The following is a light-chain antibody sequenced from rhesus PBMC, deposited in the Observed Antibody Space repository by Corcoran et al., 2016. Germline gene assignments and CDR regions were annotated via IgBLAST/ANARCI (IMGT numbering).Light chain of an antibody. CDR3: QQYNDLVT. V-gene: IGKV3-40*03. CDR2: SAY. CDR1: ESVGSY. J-gene: IGKJ3*01. Sequence: EIVMTQSPATLSLSPGETATLSCRASESVGSYLAWYQQKPGQVPKLLVHSAYFRATGIPDRVMGSGSRTEFTLTISSLEPEDVGVYHCQQYNDLVTFGPGTKLDIK.